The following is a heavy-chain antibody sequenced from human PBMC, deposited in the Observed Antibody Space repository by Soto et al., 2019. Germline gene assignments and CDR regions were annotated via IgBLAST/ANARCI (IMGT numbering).Heavy chain of an antibody. V-gene: IGHV3-23*01. CDR1: GFTFSSYA. D-gene: IGHD2-2*01. CDR2: ISGSGGST. CDR3: AKGGVVPAAMKVSYMDF. J-gene: IGHJ6*03. Sequence: GGSLRLSCAASGFTFSSYAMSWVRQAPGKGLEWVSAISGSGGSTYYADSVKGRCTISRDNSKNTLYLQMNSLRAKDTAVYYCAKGGVVPAAMKVSYMDFWGKGTTVTVSS.